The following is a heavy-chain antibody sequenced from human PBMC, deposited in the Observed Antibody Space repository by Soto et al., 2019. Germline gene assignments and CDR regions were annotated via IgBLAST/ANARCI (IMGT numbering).Heavy chain of an antibody. V-gene: IGHV1-18*01. D-gene: IGHD3-22*01. CDR3: ARSSSMSIGSFDAFDI. J-gene: IGHJ3*02. Sequence: QVQLVQSGAEVKKPGASVKVSCKASGYTFTSYGISWVRQAPGQGLEWMGWISAYNGNTNYAQKLQGRVTMTTDTATSTAGMELRSLRSDDTAVYYGARSSSMSIGSFDAFDIWGQGTIVTVSS. CDR1: GYTFTSYG. CDR2: ISAYNGNT.